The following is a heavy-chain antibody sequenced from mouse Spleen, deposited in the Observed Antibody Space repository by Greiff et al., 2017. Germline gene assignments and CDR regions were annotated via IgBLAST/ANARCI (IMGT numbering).Heavy chain of an antibody. V-gene: IGHV7-3*02. CDR1: GFTFTDYY. D-gene: IGHD2-10*01. CDR2: IRNKANGYTT. J-gene: IGHJ2*01. CDR3: ARPAYYGNSLYFDY. Sequence: EVHLVESGGGLVQPGGSLRLSCATSGFTFTDYYMSWVRQPPGKALEWLGFIRNKANGYTTEYSASVKGRFTISRDNSQSILYLQMNTLRAEDSATYYCARPAYYGNSLYFDYWGQGTTLTVSS.